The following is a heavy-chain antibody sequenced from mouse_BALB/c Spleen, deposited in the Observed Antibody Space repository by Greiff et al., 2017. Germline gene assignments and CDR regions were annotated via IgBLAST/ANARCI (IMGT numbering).Heavy chain of an antibody. CDR2: ISDGGSYT. CDR1: GFTFSDYY. J-gene: IGHJ4*01. CDR3: ARGGGYDEGAAMDY. D-gene: IGHD2-14*01. Sequence: EVKLMESGGGLVKPGGSLKLSCAASGFTFSDYYMYWVRQTPEKRLEWVATISDGGSYTYYPDSVKGRFTISRDNAKNNLYLQMSSLKSEDTAMYYCARGGGYDEGAAMDYWGQGTSVTVSS. V-gene: IGHV5-4*02.